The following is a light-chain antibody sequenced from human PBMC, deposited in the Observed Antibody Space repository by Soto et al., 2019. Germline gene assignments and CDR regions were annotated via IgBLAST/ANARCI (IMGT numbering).Light chain of an antibody. CDR2: EVN. Sequence: QSALTQPASVSGSPGQSITISCTGTNSDVGAYDYVSWYQQHPGKAPKLIIYEVNDRPSGVSARFSASKSGNTASLTISGLQPDEEADYYCCSYTTNNTWVFGGGTKLTVL. V-gene: IGLV2-14*01. CDR3: CSYTTNNTWV. CDR1: NSDVGAYDY. J-gene: IGLJ3*02.